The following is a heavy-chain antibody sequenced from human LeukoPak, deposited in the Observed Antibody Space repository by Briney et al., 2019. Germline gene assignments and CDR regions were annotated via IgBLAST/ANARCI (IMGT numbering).Heavy chain of an antibody. CDR3: ARDYDILTGSKNWFDP. D-gene: IGHD3-9*01. CDR2: ISSSGTTI. J-gene: IGHJ5*02. CDR1: GFTFSSYE. V-gene: IGHV3-48*03. Sequence: GSLRLSCAVFGFTFSSYEMNWVRQAPGKGLEWVSYISSSGTTIYYADSVKGRFTISRDNAKNSLYLQMNSLRAEDTAVYYCARDYDILTGSKNWFDPWGQGTLVTVSS.